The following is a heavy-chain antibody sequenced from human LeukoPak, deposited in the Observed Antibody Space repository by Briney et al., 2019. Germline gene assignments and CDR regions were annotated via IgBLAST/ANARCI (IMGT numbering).Heavy chain of an antibody. D-gene: IGHD6-19*01. Sequence: GGSLRLSCAASGFTFSSYAMSCVRQAPGKGLEWVSAISGSGGSTYYADSVKGRFTISRDNSKNTLYLQMNSLRAEDTAVYYCAKKGEQWLVLSRVDYWGQGTLVTVSS. V-gene: IGHV3-23*01. CDR1: GFTFSSYA. CDR2: ISGSGGST. CDR3: AKKGEQWLVLSRVDY. J-gene: IGHJ4*02.